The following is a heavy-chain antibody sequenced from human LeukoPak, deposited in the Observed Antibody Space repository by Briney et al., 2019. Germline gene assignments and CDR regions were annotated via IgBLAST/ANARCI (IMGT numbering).Heavy chain of an antibody. Sequence: GGSLRLSCAASGFTFSSYSMNWVRQAPGKGLEWVSHTTASGTAMFYADSVKGRFTISRDNAKNSLYLQMNSLRDEDTAVYYCASSGSYRFDYWGQGTLVTVSS. D-gene: IGHD1-26*01. CDR2: TTASGTAM. CDR3: ASSGSYRFDY. V-gene: IGHV3-48*02. J-gene: IGHJ4*02. CDR1: GFTFSSYS.